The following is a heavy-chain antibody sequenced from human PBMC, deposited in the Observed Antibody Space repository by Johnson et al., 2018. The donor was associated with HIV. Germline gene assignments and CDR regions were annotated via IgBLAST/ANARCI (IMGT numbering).Heavy chain of an antibody. J-gene: IGHJ3*02. CDR1: GFTFSSYW. V-gene: IGHV3-7*03. CDR3: ARTSGSFSTDAFDI. Sequence: VQLMESGGGLGKPGGSLRLSCAASGFTFSSYWMSWVRQAPGKGLEWVANIKQDGSEKYYVDSVKGRFTISRDNPKNSLYLQMNSLRAEDTAVYYCARTSGSFSTDAFDIWGQGTMVTVSS. D-gene: IGHD1-26*01. CDR2: IKQDGSEK.